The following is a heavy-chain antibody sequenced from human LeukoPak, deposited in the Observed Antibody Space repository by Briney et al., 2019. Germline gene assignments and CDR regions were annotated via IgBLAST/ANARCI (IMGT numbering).Heavy chain of an antibody. CDR2: IYPGDSDT. D-gene: IGHD3-3*01. Sequence: GESLKISCKGSGYSFTSYWNGWVRQMPGKGLEWMGIIYPGDSDTRYSPSFQGQVTISADKSISTAYLQWSSLKASDTAMYYCARQGITIFGVVTQDAFDIWGQGTMVTVSS. V-gene: IGHV5-51*01. J-gene: IGHJ3*02. CDR1: GYSFTSYW. CDR3: ARQGITIFGVVTQDAFDI.